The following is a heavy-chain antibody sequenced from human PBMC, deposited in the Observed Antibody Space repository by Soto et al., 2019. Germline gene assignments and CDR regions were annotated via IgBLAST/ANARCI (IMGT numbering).Heavy chain of an antibody. CDR1: GSSISSYY. D-gene: IGHD6-6*01. V-gene: IGHV4-59*08. CDR3: ARVIRYSSSSGSLYYYMDV. Sequence: SETLSLTCTVSGSSISSYYWSWIRQAPGKGLEWIAYISYSGNANYNPSLESRLTISTDTSKYQFSLKLSSVTAADTAVYYCARVIRYSSSSGSLYYYMDVWGKGTKVTVSS. J-gene: IGHJ6*03. CDR2: ISYSGNA.